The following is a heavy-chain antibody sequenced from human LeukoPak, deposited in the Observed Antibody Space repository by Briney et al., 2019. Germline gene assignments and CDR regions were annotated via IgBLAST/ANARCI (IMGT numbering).Heavy chain of an antibody. CDR3: ASTRGSSFGY. CDR1: GFTFSSYE. V-gene: IGHV3-48*03. D-gene: IGHD3-10*01. J-gene: IGHJ4*02. CDR2: ISSSGSTI. Sequence: GGSLRLSCAASGFTFSSYEMNWVRQAPGKGLEWVSYISSSGSTIHYADSVKGRFTISRDNAKNSLYLQMNSLRAEDTAVYYCASTRGSSFGYWGQGTLVTVSS.